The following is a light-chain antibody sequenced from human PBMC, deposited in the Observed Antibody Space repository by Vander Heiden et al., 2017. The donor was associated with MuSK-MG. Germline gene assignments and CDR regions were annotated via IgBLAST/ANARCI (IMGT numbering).Light chain of an antibody. CDR1: QSVSSY. V-gene: IGKV3-11*01. CDR3: QQRSKWPRLT. CDR2: DES. Sequence: EILLTQSPASVSLSPGDIATLSCRASQSVSSYLAWYQQKPGQAPRLLIYDESNRVTGMPARFTGSGYGTDFTLTISSREQEDFAVYYCQQRSKWPRLTFGGGTKVDIK. J-gene: IGKJ4*01.